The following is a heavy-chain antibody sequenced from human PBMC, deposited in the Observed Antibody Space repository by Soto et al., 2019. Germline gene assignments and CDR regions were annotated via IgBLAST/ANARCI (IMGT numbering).Heavy chain of an antibody. V-gene: IGHV4-4*07. D-gene: IGHD3-16*01. J-gene: IGHJ4*02. Sequence: SETLSLTCTVSGGSMSDYFWTWIRLPAGKRLEWIGRKSISGSTDYNPSLKGRASMSVDTSKNQFSLRLISVTAADTALYYCARSLGSAAGWSFDVWGQGILVNVS. CDR2: KSISGST. CDR1: GGSMSDYF. CDR3: ARSLGSAAGWSFDV.